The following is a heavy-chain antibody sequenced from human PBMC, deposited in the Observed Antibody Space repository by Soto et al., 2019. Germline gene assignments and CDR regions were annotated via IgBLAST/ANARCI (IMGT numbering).Heavy chain of an antibody. Sequence: ASVKVSCKASGYTFTSYDINWVRQATGQGLEWMGWMNPNSGNTGYAQKFQGRVTMTRNTSISTAYMELSSLRSEDTAVYYCARLNRPLGYCSSTSCHFDYWGQGTLVTVSS. CDR2: MNPNSGNT. D-gene: IGHD2-2*01. CDR1: GYTFTSYD. V-gene: IGHV1-8*01. CDR3: ARLNRPLGYCSSTSCHFDY. J-gene: IGHJ4*02.